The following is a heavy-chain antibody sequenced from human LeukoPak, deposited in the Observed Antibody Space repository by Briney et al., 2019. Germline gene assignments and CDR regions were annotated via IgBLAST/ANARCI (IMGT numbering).Heavy chain of an antibody. D-gene: IGHD2-2*01. V-gene: IGHV4-59*01. Sequence: SETLSLTCTVSSGSFRTYYWSWIRQPPGKGLEWIGYIFYNEGTSYNPPLKSRVTISVDTSNNQLSLKVDSVTAADTAMYYCVKSNSRYQPWTLDIWGRGTMVTVSS. CDR1: SGSFRTYY. CDR3: VKSNSRYQPWTLDI. J-gene: IGHJ3*02. CDR2: IFYNEGT.